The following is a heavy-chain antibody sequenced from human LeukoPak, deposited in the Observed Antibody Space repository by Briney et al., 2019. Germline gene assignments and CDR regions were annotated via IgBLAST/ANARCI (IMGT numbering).Heavy chain of an antibody. CDR3: ARDGSGTSPYGNFDY. CDR1: GYSISSGYY. CDR2: IYHSGST. J-gene: IGHJ4*02. V-gene: IGHV4-38-2*02. D-gene: IGHD1-1*01. Sequence: SSETLPLTCTVSGYSISSGYYWGWIRQPPGKGLEWIGSIYHSGSTYYNPSLKSRVTISVDTSKNQFSLRLSSVTAADTAVYYCARDGSGTSPYGNFDYWGQGTLVTVSS.